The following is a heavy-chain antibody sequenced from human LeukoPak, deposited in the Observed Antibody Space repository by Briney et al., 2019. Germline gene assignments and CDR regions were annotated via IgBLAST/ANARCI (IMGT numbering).Heavy chain of an antibody. D-gene: IGHD4-23*01. J-gene: IGHJ4*02. Sequence: ASVKVSCKASGYDFINYAITWVRQAPGQGLEWMGWISPFNGQTNYAQNLQGRVTMTIDTTTSTASMELRGLRSDDTGVYYCAGGPRWAKTNFDYWGQGTLVTVSS. V-gene: IGHV1-18*04. CDR3: AGGPRWAKTNFDY. CDR1: GYDFINYA. CDR2: ISPFNGQT.